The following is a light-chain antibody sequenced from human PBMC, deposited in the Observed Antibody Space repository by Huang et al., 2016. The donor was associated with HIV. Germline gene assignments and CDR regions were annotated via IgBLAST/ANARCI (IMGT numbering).Light chain of an antibody. Sequence: EVVLTQSPGTLSLSPGERATLSCSASPSVTSAYLAWYQPKPGQAPRLLIHGASNRATGIPDRFSGSGSGTDFTLTISRLEPEDFAVYYCQQYGSSPLTFGGGTKVEI. CDR3: QQYGSSPLT. V-gene: IGKV3-20*01. J-gene: IGKJ4*01. CDR1: PSVTSAY. CDR2: GAS.